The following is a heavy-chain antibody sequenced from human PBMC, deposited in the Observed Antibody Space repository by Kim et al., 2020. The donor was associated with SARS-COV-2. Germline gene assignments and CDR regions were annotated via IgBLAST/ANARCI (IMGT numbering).Heavy chain of an antibody. D-gene: IGHD5-18*01. J-gene: IGHJ4*02. CDR1: GYSISSGYY. Sequence: SETLSLTCTVSGYSISSGYYWGWIRQPPGKGLEWIGSIYHSGSTYYNPSLKSRVTISVDTSKNQFSLKLSSVTAADTAVYYCARASERYSDGYDAELDYWGQGTLVTVSS. V-gene: IGHV4-38-2*02. CDR2: IYHSGST. CDR3: ARASERYSDGYDAELDY.